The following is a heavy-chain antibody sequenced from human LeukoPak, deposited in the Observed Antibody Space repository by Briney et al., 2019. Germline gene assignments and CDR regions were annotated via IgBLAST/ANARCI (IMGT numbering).Heavy chain of an antibody. J-gene: IGHJ4*02. CDR3: AKAGSGSYYNGGDYFDN. Sequence: GGSLRLSCAASGFTFSNYAMSWVRQAPGKGLEWVSAISGSGGSTYYADSVKGRFTISRDNSKNTLYLQMNSLRAEDTAVYYCAKAGSGSYYNGGDYFDNWGQGTLVTVSS. V-gene: IGHV3-23*01. CDR1: GFTFSNYA. CDR2: ISGSGGST. D-gene: IGHD3-10*01.